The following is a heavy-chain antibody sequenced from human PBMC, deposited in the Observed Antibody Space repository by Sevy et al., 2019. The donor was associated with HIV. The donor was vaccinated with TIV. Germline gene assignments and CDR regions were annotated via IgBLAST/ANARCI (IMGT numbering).Heavy chain of an antibody. CDR3: AKRRVQSGLSGGGANFGMDV. Sequence: GGSLRLSCAASGFPFSNYAMSWVRQAPGKRLEWVSTLIGGGSRTYYADSVTGRFIISRDNSRNTLYLQMNSLRAEDTAIYYCAKRRVQSGLSGGGANFGMDVCGRGTTVTVSS. D-gene: IGHD2-8*02. CDR1: GFPFSNYA. CDR2: LIGGGSRT. J-gene: IGHJ6*02. V-gene: IGHV3-23*01.